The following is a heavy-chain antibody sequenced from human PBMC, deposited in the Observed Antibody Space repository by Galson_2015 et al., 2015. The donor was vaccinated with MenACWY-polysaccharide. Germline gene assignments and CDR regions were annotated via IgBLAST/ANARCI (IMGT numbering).Heavy chain of an antibody. CDR3: ARETTSITSACIDV. CDR2: INSDGSST. V-gene: IGHV3-74*01. CDR1: GFTFSSYW. Sequence: SLRLSCAASGFTFSSYWMYWVRHAPGKGLVWVSRINSDGSSTSYADSVKGRFTISRDNAKNTLYLQMNSLRAEHTAVYYCARETTSITSACIDVWAQGTPVTVSS. D-gene: IGHD1-20*01. J-gene: IGHJ6*02.